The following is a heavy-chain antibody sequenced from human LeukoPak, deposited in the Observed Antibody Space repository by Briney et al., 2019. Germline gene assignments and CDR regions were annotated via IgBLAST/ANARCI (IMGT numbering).Heavy chain of an antibody. CDR1: GGSISSYY. J-gene: IGHJ2*01. D-gene: IGHD3-9*01. V-gene: IGHV4-59*01. CDR2: TSYSGST. CDR3: GRRTYYDTLTGYTYWYFDL. Sequence: PSETLSLTCTVSGGSISSYYWSWIRQPPGKRLEWIGYTSYSGSTDYNPSLKSRVTMSVDTSKNQFSLKLSSVTAADTVVYYCGRRTYYDTLTGYTYWYFDLWGRGTLVTVSS.